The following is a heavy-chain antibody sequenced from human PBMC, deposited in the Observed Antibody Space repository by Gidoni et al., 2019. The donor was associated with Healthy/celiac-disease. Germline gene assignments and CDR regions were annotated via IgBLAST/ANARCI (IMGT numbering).Heavy chain of an antibody. CDR1: GGSISSGSYY. V-gene: IGHV4-61*02. J-gene: IGHJ2*01. Sequence: QVQLQASGPGLVKPSQTLSLTCTVSGGSISSGSYYWSWIRQPAGKGLEWIGRSYTSGSTNYNPSLKSRVTMSVDTSKNQFSLKLSSVTAADTAVYYCARDQTTYYYDSSGYYYGYWYFDLWGRGTLVTVSS. CDR3: ARDQTTYYYDSSGYYYGYWYFDL. CDR2: SYTSGST. D-gene: IGHD3-22*01.